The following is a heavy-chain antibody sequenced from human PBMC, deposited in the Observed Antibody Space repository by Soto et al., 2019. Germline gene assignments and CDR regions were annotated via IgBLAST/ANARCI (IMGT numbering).Heavy chain of an antibody. Sequence: GGSLRLSCAASGFTFSSYSMNWVRQAPGKGLEWVSSISSSSSYIYYADSVKGRFTISRDNAKNSLYLQMNSLRAEDTAVYYCARDHLEYSGYDYSPDAFDIWGQGTMVTVSS. CDR3: ARDHLEYSGYDYSPDAFDI. V-gene: IGHV3-21*01. J-gene: IGHJ3*02. D-gene: IGHD5-12*01. CDR1: GFTFSSYS. CDR2: ISSSSSYI.